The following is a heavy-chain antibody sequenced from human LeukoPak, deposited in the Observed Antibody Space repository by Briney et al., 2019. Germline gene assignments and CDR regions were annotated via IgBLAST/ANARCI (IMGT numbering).Heavy chain of an antibody. CDR2: IYHSGST. Sequence: SETLSLTCTVSGGSIRSDYWGWIRQPPGKGLEWIAYIYHSGSTNYNPSLKSRVTLLVDMSKNQFSLKLSSVTAADTAVYYCARVGSGSFDYWGQGTLVTVSS. CDR1: GGSIRSDY. V-gene: IGHV4-59*01. D-gene: IGHD3-10*01. J-gene: IGHJ4*02. CDR3: ARVGSGSFDY.